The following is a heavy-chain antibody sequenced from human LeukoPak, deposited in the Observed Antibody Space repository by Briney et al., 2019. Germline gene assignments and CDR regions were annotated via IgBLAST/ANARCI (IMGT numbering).Heavy chain of an antibody. D-gene: IGHD2-21*02. CDR2: IIPILGIA. CDR3: ARGVDGGNSDWFDP. V-gene: IGHV1-69*04. Sequence: SVKVSCKASGGTFSSYAISWVRQAPGQGLEWMGRIIPILGIANYAQKFQGRVTITADKSTSTAHMELSSLRSEDTAVYYCARGVDGGNSDWFDPWGQGTLVTVSS. J-gene: IGHJ5*02. CDR1: GGTFSSYA.